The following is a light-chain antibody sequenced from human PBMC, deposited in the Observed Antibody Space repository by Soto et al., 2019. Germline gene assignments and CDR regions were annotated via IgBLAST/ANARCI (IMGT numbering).Light chain of an antibody. CDR1: SSDIGDYNY. Sequence: SVLPQPASLYGSPGQSITISCVGTSSDIGDYNYVSWYQQHPGKVPKVIIYDVSNRPSGVSYRFSGTKSGNTASLTVSGLQAEDEADYYCCSYTRSGTLIFGTGTKVTVL. V-gene: IGLV2-14*01. J-gene: IGLJ1*01. CDR3: CSYTRSGTLI. CDR2: DVS.